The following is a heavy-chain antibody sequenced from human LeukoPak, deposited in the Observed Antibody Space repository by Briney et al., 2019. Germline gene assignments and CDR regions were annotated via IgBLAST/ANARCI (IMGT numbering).Heavy chain of an antibody. CDR3: AKGVEDSGIYYYYYMDV. V-gene: IGHV3-23*01. J-gene: IGHJ6*03. CDR1: GFTFSSYTFSTYA. Sequence: GGSLRLSCAASGFTFSSYTFSTYAMSWVRQAPGKGLEWVSAVSGIGVSTYYADSVKGRFTISRDNSKNTLYLQMNGLRAEDTAVYYCAKGVEDSGIYYYYYMDVWGKGTTVTVSS. D-gene: IGHD2-15*01. CDR2: VSGIGVST.